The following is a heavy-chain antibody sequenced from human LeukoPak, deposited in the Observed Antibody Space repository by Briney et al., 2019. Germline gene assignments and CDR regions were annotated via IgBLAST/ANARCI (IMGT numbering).Heavy chain of an antibody. V-gene: IGHV3-33*01. J-gene: IGHJ4*02. CDR1: GFTFSSYG. CDR2: IWYDGSNK. Sequence: GGSLRLSCAASGFTFSSYGMHWVRQAPGKGLEWVAVIWYDGSNKYYADSVKGRFTISRDNSKNTLYLRMNSLRAEDTAVYYCARGGMIVVVIDYWGQGTLVTVSS. D-gene: IGHD3-22*01. CDR3: ARGGMIVVVIDY.